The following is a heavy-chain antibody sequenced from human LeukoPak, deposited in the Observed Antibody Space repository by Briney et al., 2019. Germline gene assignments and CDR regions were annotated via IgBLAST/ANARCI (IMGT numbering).Heavy chain of an antibody. Sequence: SETLSLTCAVSGGSISSYYWSWIRQLRGKGLEWIGDIYYSGSTNYNPSLKSRGTISVDTSKNQLSLKLNSVTAADTAVYYCARHNRNYYYYGMDVWGQGTTVTVSS. CDR3: ARHNRNYYYYGMDV. J-gene: IGHJ6*02. V-gene: IGHV4-59*08. CDR2: IYYSGST. CDR1: GGSISSYY.